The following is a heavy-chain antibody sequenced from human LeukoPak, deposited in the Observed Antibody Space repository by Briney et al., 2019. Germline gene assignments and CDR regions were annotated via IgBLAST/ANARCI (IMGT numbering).Heavy chain of an antibody. V-gene: IGHV4-34*01. CDR2: INHSGST. CDR3: ARGKAYYYDRPFDP. Sequence: SETPSLTCAVYGGSFSGYYWSWIRQPPGKGLEWIGEINHSGSTNYNPSLKSRVTISVDTSKNQFSLKLSSVTAADTAVYYCARGKAYYYDRPFDPWGQGTLVTVSS. D-gene: IGHD3-22*01. J-gene: IGHJ5*02. CDR1: GGSFSGYY.